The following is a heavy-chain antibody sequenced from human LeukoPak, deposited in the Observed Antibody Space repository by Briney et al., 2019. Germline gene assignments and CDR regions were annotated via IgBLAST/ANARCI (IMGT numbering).Heavy chain of an antibody. D-gene: IGHD5-12*01. CDR3: ARALGGYGHFDY. CDR1: GFTFSNYG. J-gene: IGHJ4*02. V-gene: IGHV3-74*01. Sequence: PGGSLRLSYAASGFTFSNYGMHWVRQAPGKGLVCVSRINGDGSDTNYADSVRGRFTISRDNAKNTLSLQMNSLRAEDTAVYYCARALGGYGHFDYWGQGTLVTVSS. CDR2: INGDGSDT.